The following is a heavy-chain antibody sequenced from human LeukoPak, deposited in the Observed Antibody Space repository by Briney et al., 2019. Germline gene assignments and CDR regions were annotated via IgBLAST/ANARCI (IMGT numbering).Heavy chain of an antibody. J-gene: IGHJ5*02. V-gene: IGHV3-30-3*01. CDR1: GFTFSSYA. CDR3: ARAWSNWFDP. Sequence: PGGSLRLSCAASGFTFSSYAVHWVRQAPGKGLEWVAVISYDGSNKYYADSVKGRFTISRDNSKNTLYLQMNSLRAEDTAVYYCARAWSNWFDPWGQGTLVTVSS. CDR2: ISYDGSNK. D-gene: IGHD3-3*01.